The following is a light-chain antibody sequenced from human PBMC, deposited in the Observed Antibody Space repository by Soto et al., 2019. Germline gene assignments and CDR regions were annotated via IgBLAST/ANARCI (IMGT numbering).Light chain of an antibody. V-gene: IGKV3-15*01. J-gene: IGKJ4*01. CDR2: RAS. CDR1: QNIYYN. Sequence: ILMTQSPATVSVSPGESATLSCRASQNIYYNVAWYQQRPGQAPRLLIYRASTRATGVPARFSGSGSETDFTLTISSLQPDDFATYYCQQYDNYPLTFGGGTKVDI. CDR3: QQYDNYPLT.